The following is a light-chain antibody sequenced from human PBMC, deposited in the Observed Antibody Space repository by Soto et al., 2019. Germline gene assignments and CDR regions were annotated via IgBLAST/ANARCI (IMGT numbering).Light chain of an antibody. J-gene: IGKJ1*01. CDR1: QSISSW. CDR3: QQYNSYST. V-gene: IGKV1-5*03. CDR2: KAS. Sequence: DIQMTHSPSTLSASVGSRFSITCRASQSISSWLALYKQKPGKAPKLLIYKASSLESGVPSRLSGSGSGTEFTLTISSLKPDDYATYYCQQYNSYSTFGHGTKVDIK.